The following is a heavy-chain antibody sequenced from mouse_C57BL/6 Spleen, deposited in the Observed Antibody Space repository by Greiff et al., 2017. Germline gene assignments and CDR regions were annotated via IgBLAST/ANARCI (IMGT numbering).Heavy chain of an antibody. V-gene: IGHV2-2*01. CDR3: ARNPRWLLGDYAMDY. J-gene: IGHJ4*01. Sequence: VKLMESGPGLVQPSQSLSITCTVSGFSLTSYGVHWVRQSPGKGLEWLGVIWSGGSTDYNAAFISRLSISKDNSKSQVFFKMNSLQADDTAIYYCARNPRWLLGDYAMDYWGQGTSVTVSS. CDR1: GFSLTSYG. D-gene: IGHD2-3*01. CDR2: IWSGGST.